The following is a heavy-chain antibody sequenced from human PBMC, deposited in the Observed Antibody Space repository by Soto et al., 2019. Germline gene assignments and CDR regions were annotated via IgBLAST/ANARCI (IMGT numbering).Heavy chain of an antibody. D-gene: IGHD3-10*01. Sequence: GGSLRLSCAASGFTFSNAGMSWVRQAPGKGLEWVGRIKSKTDGWTTDYAAPVKGRFTISRDDSKNTLYLQMNSLKTEDSGVYYCTFSPFDYYFDYWGQGPMVTVSS. CDR1: GFTFSNAG. V-gene: IGHV3-15*01. J-gene: IGHJ4*02. CDR3: TFSPFDYYFDY. CDR2: IKSKTDGWTT.